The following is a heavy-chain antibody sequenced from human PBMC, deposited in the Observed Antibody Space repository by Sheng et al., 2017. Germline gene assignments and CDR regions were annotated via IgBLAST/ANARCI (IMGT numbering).Heavy chain of an antibody. Sequence: QVQLQESGPGLVKPSETLSLTCAVSGYSISSGYYWGWIRQPPGKGLEWIGSIYHSGSTYYNQSLKSRVTISVDTSKNQFSLKLSSVTAADTAVYYCARVPPPYSTNRYFDLWGRGTLVTVSS. CDR1: GYSISSGYY. D-gene: IGHD6-13*01. CDR3: ARVPPPYSTNRYFDL. V-gene: IGHV4-38-2*01. J-gene: IGHJ2*01. CDR2: IYHSGST.